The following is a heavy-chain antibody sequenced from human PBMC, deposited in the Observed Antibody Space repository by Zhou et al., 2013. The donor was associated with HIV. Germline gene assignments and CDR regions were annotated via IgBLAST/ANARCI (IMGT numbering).Heavy chain of an antibody. Sequence: QVQLLQSGAEVKKAGSSVKVSCKASGGPFSTNGISWVRQAPGQGLEWMGRIIPVLGVADYAPKFQGRVTITADKSTSSVYMEVRSLRYEDTAIYYCARVEQQRVRDDYYYYYMDVWGKGTTVTVSS. CDR1: GGPFSTNG. CDR2: IIPVLGVA. V-gene: IGHV1-69*04. J-gene: IGHJ6*03. D-gene: IGHD6-13*01. CDR3: ARVEQQRVRDDYYYYYMDV.